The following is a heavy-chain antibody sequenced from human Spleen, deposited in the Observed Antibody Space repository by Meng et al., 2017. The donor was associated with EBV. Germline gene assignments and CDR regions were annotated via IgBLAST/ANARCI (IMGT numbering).Heavy chain of an antibody. CDR1: GGIFKSFV. J-gene: IGHJ4*02. CDR3: GRSLSGDPYFDS. V-gene: IGHV1-69*01. Sequence: QGQVAQSGYEVKEPGSSVKVSCKASGGIFKSFVFGWVRQAPGQKFEWMGAVTPLFGTAEYAQTFQGRLTITADDSTSSVSMELTSLRSEDTAVYYCGRSLSGDPYFDSWGQGTLVTVSS. CDR2: VTPLFGTA. D-gene: IGHD4-17*01.